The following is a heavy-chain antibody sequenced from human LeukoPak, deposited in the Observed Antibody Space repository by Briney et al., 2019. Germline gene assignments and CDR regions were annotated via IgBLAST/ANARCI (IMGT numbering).Heavy chain of an antibody. CDR3: ARGPYSYDSSGAFDI. CDR1: GGSISSYY. J-gene: IGHJ3*02. Sequence: KASETLSLTCTVSGGSISSYYWSWMRQPAGKGLEWIGRIYTSGSTNYNPSLKSRVTISVDPSKNQFPLKLSSATAADTAVYFCARGPYSYDSSGAFDIWGQGTMVTVSS. V-gene: IGHV4-4*07. CDR2: IYTSGST. D-gene: IGHD3-22*01.